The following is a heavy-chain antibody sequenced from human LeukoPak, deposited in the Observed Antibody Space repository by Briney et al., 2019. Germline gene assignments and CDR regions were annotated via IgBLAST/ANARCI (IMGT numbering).Heavy chain of an antibody. CDR3: AREGYYGSGSPPSLYFDY. D-gene: IGHD3-10*01. V-gene: IGHV3-33*01. CDR1: GFTFSSYG. Sequence: GGSLRLSCAASGFTFSSYGMHCVRQAPGKGLEWVAVIWYDGSNKYYADSVKGRFTISRDNSRSTLYLQMNSLRPEDTAIYYCAREGYYGSGSPPSLYFDYWGQGTLVTVSS. J-gene: IGHJ4*02. CDR2: IWYDGSNK.